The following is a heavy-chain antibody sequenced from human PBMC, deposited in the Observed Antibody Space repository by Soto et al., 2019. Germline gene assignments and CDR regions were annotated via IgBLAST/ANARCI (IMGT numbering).Heavy chain of an antibody. J-gene: IGHJ4*02. D-gene: IGHD3-22*01. V-gene: IGHV5-10-1*01. CDR2: IDPSDSYT. CDR1: VYSFTSYL. CDR3: ARTPRYYDSSGYQSGSDD. Sequence: PXESLKSAWEGSVYSFTSYLISWVRQMPGKGLEWMGSIDPSDSYTNYSPSFQGHVTISADKSISTAYLQWSSLKASDTAMYYCARTPRYYDSSGYQSGSDDWGQGTLVTVSS.